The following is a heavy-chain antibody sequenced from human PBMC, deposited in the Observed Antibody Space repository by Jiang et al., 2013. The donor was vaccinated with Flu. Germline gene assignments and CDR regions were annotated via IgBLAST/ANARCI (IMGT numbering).Heavy chain of an antibody. CDR2: INAGNGNT. CDR1: YTFTSYA. V-gene: IGHV1-3*01. Sequence: YTFTSYAMHWVRQAPDQRLEWMGWINAGNGNTKYSQKFQGRVTITRDTSASTAYMELSSLRSEDTAVYYCAREDSSGQFDYWGQGTLVTVSS. CDR3: AREDSSGQFDY. D-gene: IGHD3-22*01. J-gene: IGHJ4*02.